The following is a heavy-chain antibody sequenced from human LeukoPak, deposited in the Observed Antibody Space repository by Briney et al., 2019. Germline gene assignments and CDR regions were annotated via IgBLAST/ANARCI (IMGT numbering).Heavy chain of an antibody. Sequence: SVKVSCKASGGTFSSYAISWVRQAPGQGLEWMGRIIPILGIANYAQKFQGRVTITADKSTSTAYMELSSLRSEDTAVYYCARDGQWLDYYYYGMDVWGQGTTVTVSS. CDR1: GGTFSSYA. V-gene: IGHV1-69*04. CDR2: IIPILGIA. J-gene: IGHJ6*02. D-gene: IGHD6-19*01. CDR3: ARDGQWLDYYYYGMDV.